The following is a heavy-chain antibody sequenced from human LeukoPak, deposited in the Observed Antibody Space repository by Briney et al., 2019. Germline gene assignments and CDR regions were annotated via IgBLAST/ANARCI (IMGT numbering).Heavy chain of an antibody. J-gene: IGHJ4*02. CDR3: ASNKDSSSWYYFDY. Sequence: SETLSLTCTVSGGSISSYYWSWIRQPAGKGLEWIGRIYTSGSTNYNSSLKSRVTISVDTSKNQFSLKLSSVTAADTAVYYCASNKDSSSWYYFDYWGQGTLVTVSS. V-gene: IGHV4-4*07. CDR1: GGSISSYY. CDR2: IYTSGST. D-gene: IGHD6-13*01.